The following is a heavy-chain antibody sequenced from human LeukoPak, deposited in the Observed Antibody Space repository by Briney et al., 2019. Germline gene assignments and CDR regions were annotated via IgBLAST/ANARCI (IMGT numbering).Heavy chain of an antibody. CDR1: GYTFTSYA. Sequence: ASAKVSCKASGYTFTSYAMNWVRQAPGQGLEWMGWINTNTGNPTYAQGFTGRFVFSLDTSVSTAYLQISSLKAEDTAVYYCARGRLLRYFDWLSPIDYWGQGTLVTVSS. J-gene: IGHJ4*02. CDR2: INTNTGNP. CDR3: ARGRLLRYFDWLSPIDY. D-gene: IGHD3-9*01. V-gene: IGHV7-4-1*02.